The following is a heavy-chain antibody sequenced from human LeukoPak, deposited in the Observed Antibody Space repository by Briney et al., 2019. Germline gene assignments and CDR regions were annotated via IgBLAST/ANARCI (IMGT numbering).Heavy chain of an antibody. CDR2: INPNSGNT. V-gene: IGHV1-8*03. D-gene: IGHD5-12*01. J-gene: IGHJ5*02. Sequence: ASVKVSCRDSGYTFTSYDINWVRQATGQGLEWMGWINPNSGNTGYAQKFQGRVTITRNTSISTAYMELSSLRSEDTAVYYCARGVANWFDPWGQGTLVTVSS. CDR1: GYTFTSYD. CDR3: ARGVANWFDP.